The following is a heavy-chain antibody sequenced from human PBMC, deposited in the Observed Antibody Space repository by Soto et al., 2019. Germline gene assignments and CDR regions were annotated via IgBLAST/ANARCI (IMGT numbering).Heavy chain of an antibody. V-gene: IGHV3-30-3*01. CDR2: ISYDGSNK. Sequence: GGSLRISCAASGFTFSNYAMHWVRQAPGKGLEWVAVISYDGSNKYYADSVKGRFTISRDNSKNTLYLQMNSLRAEDTAVYYCAIDQGYGSGSYYIGPLDYWGQGTLVTLSS. CDR1: GFTFSNYA. J-gene: IGHJ4*02. D-gene: IGHD3-10*01. CDR3: AIDQGYGSGSYYIGPLDY.